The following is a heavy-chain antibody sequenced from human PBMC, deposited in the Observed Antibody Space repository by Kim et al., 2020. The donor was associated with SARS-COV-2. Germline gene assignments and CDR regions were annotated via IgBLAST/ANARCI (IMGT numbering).Heavy chain of an antibody. V-gene: IGHV4-39*07. D-gene: IGHD6-19*01. Sequence: SETLSLTCTVSGGSISSSSYYWGWIRQPPGKGLEWIGSIYYSGSTYYNPSLKSRVTISVDTSKNQFSLKLSSVTAADTAVYYCARDRSSGWLLPLPFDYWGQGTLVTVSS. CDR1: GGSISSSSYY. CDR2: IYYSGST. CDR3: ARDRSSGWLLPLPFDY. J-gene: IGHJ4*02.